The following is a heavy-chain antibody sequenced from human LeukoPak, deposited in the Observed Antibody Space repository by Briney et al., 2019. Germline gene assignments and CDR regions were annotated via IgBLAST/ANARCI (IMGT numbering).Heavy chain of an antibody. CDR2: ISSSSSYI. D-gene: IGHD3-3*01. V-gene: IGHV3-21*01. Sequence: GGSLRLSCAASGFTFSSYSMNWVRQAPGKGLEWVSSISSSSSYIYYADSVKGRFTISRDNAKNSLYLQMNSLRADDTAVYYCAGDYDFWSGWDTYFQHWGQGTLVTVSS. J-gene: IGHJ1*01. CDR1: GFTFSSYS. CDR3: AGDYDFWSGWDTYFQH.